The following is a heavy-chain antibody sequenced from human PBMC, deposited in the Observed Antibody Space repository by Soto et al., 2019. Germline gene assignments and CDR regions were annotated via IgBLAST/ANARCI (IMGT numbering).Heavy chain of an antibody. D-gene: IGHD6-6*01. Sequence: ETLSLTCTVSGGSISSYYWSWIRQPPGKGLEWIGYIYYSGSTNYNPSLKSRVTISVDTSKNQFSLKLSSVTAADTAVYYCASLQMGSSGDYYYYYYMDVWGKGTTVTVSS. CDR2: IYYSGST. CDR3: ASLQMGSSGDYYYYYYMDV. V-gene: IGHV4-59*01. CDR1: GGSISSYY. J-gene: IGHJ6*03.